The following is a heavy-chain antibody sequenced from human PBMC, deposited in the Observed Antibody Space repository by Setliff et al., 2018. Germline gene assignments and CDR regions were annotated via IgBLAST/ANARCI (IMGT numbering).Heavy chain of an antibody. CDR2: VDPEDGET. J-gene: IGHJ4*02. Sequence: GPPVKVSCKASGYTFTDYYMHWVQQAPGKGLEWMGRVDPEDGETIYAEKFQGRVTITADTSTDTAYMELSSLRSEDTAVYYCAIHYYDSSGYFDYWGQGTLVTVSS. D-gene: IGHD3-22*01. CDR1: GYTFTDYY. V-gene: IGHV1-69-2*01. CDR3: AIHYYDSSGYFDY.